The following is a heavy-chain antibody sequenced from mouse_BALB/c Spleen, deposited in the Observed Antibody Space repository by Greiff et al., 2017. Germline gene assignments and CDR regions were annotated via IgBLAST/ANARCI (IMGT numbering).Heavy chain of an antibody. CDR3: ARDGGKGAMDY. D-gene: IGHD2-1*01. V-gene: IGHV5-15*02. Sequence: DVHLVESGGGLVQPGGSRKLSCAASGFTFSDYGMAWVRQAPGKGPEWVAFISNLAYSIYYADTVTGRFTISRENAKNTLYLEMSSLRSEDTAMYYCARDGGKGAMDYWGQGTSVTVSS. J-gene: IGHJ4*01. CDR1: GFTFSDYG. CDR2: ISNLAYSI.